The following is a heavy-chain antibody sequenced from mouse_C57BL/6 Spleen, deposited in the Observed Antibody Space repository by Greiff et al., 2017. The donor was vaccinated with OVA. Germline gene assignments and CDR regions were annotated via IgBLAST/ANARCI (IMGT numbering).Heavy chain of an antibody. CDR3: ARRHDGYYAMDY. CDR2: ISSGGSYT. V-gene: IGHV5-6*01. CDR1: GFTFSSYG. D-gene: IGHD2-3*01. J-gene: IGHJ4*01. Sequence: EVQVVESGGDLVKPGGSLKLSCAASGFTFSSYGMSWVRQTPDKRLEWVATISSGGSYTYYPDSVKGRFTISRDNAKNTLYLQMSSLKSEDTAMYYCARRHDGYYAMDYWGQGTSVTVSS.